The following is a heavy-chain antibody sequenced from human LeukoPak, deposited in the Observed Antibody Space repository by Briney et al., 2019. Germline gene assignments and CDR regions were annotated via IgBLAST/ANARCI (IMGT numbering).Heavy chain of an antibody. D-gene: IGHD6-13*01. Sequence: PGGSLRLSCAASGFTFSTYWMHWVRLAPGKGLVWVSRINPDGSSTTYADSVKGRFTISRDNAKNTLYLQMNSLRAEDTAVYYCARVLIGPSSSWQDYWGQGTLVTVSS. CDR1: GFTFSTYW. J-gene: IGHJ4*02. CDR3: ARVLIGPSSSWQDY. V-gene: IGHV3-74*01. CDR2: INPDGSST.